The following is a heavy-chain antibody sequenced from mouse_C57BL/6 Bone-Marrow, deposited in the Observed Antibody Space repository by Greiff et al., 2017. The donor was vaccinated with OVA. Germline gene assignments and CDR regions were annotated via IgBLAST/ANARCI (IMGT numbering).Heavy chain of an antibody. CDR2: INPSSGNT. CDR3: ARNDSSGYLPWFAY. V-gene: IGHV1-4*01. D-gene: IGHD3-2*02. Sequence: QVQLQQSGAELARPGASVKMSCKASGYTFTSYTMHWVKQRPGQGLEWIGYINPSSGNTKYNQKFKDKATLTADKSSSTAYMQLSSLTSEDSAVYYCARNDSSGYLPWFAYWGQGTLVTVSA. J-gene: IGHJ3*01. CDR1: GYTFTSYT.